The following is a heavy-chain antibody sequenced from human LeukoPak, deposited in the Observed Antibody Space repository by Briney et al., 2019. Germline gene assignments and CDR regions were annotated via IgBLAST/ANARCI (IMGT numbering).Heavy chain of an antibody. J-gene: IGHJ6*02. CDR2: IKQDGSEK. CDR1: GFTFSSYA. CDR3: ARGGWYYDFWSGYNTMDV. Sequence: PGGSLRLSCAASGFTFSSYAMSWVRQAPGKGLEWVANIKQDGSEKYYVDSVKGRFTISRDNAKNSLYLQMNSLRAEDTAVYYCARGGWYYDFWSGYNTMDVWGQGTTVTVSS. V-gene: IGHV3-7*01. D-gene: IGHD3-3*01.